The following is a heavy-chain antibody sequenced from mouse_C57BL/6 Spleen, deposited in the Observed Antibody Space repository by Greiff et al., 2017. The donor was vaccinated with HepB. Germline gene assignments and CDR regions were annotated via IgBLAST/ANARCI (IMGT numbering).Heavy chain of an antibody. J-gene: IGHJ4*01. Sequence: VKLVESGPELVKPGASVKISCKASGYSFTSYYIHWVKQRPGQGLEWIGWSYPGSGNTKYNEKFKGKATLTADTSSSTAYMQLSSLTSEDSAVYYCASGYGYDDAMDYWGQGTSVTVSS. CDR2: SYPGSGNT. CDR3: ASGYGYDDAMDY. V-gene: IGHV1-66*01. CDR1: GYSFTSYY. D-gene: IGHD2-2*01.